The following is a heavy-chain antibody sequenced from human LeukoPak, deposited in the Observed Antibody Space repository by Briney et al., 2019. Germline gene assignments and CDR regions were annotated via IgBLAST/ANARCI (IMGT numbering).Heavy chain of an antibody. D-gene: IGHD3-22*01. CDR2: IYPGDSDT. Sequence: GESLKISCKGSGYSFTSYWIGRVRQMPGKGLEWMGIIYPGDSDTRYSPSFQGQVTISADKSISTAYLQWSSLKASDTAMYYCARQGGYYDSSGYRNWFDPWGQRTLVTVSS. CDR1: GYSFTSYW. CDR3: ARQGGYYDSSGYRNWFDP. J-gene: IGHJ5*02. V-gene: IGHV5-51*01.